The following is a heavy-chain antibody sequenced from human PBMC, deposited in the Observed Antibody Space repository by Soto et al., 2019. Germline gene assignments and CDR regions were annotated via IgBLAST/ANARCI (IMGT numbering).Heavy chain of an antibody. CDR2: INGGNGNT. CDR3: ARMPHNWNYPGVVDS. V-gene: IGHV1-3*01. D-gene: IGHD1-20*01. Sequence: QRLEWMGWINGGNGNTYYSEHFQGRVTFTRDTSAGTVYMQLSSLTSEDTAVYYCARMPHNWNYPGVVDSWGQGTLVTVSS. J-gene: IGHJ4*02.